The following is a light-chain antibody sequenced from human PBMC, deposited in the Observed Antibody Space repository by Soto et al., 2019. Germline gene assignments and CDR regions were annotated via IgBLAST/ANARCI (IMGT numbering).Light chain of an antibody. Sequence: QSVMTQPPSVSAAPGQKVTISCSGSSSNIGGNSVSWYQQLPGTAPKLLIYYTDQRPSRVPDRFSGSKSATSASLAISGLQSEDEAHYYCAAWDDSLKGPVFGGGTKVTVL. CDR3: AAWDDSLKGPV. CDR1: SSNIGGNS. J-gene: IGLJ3*02. V-gene: IGLV1-44*01. CDR2: YTD.